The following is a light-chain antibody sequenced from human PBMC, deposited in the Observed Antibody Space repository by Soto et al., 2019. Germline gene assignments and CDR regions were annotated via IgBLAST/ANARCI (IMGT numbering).Light chain of an antibody. V-gene: IGLV2-11*01. CDR3: CSYAGGHIHYI. CDR1: SSDVGGYNY. J-gene: IGLJ1*01. CDR2: DVT. Sequence: QPVLTQPRSVSGSPGQSVTVFCTGTSSDVGGYNYVSWYRQYPGEAPKLLIYDVTERLSGVPDRFSGSKSGNTASLTISGLQAEDEADYYCCSYAGGHIHYIIGTGTKVTVL.